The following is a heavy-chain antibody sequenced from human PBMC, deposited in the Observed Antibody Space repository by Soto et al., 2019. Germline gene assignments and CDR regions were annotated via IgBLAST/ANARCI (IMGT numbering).Heavy chain of an antibody. V-gene: IGHV1-69*13. Sequence: ASVKVSCKASGGTFSSYAISWVRQAPGQGLEWMGGIIPIFGTANYAQKFQGRVTITADESTSTAYMELSSLRSEDTAVYYCATSLAAAGSIYYYGMDVWGQGTTVTVSS. CDR1: GGTFSSYA. J-gene: IGHJ6*02. CDR2: IIPIFGTA. CDR3: ATSLAAAGSIYYYGMDV. D-gene: IGHD6-13*01.